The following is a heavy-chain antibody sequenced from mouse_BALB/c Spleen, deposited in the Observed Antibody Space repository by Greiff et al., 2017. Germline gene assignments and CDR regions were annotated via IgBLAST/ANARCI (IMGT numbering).Heavy chain of an antibody. CDR2: ISDGGSYT. D-gene: IGHD2-14*01. V-gene: IGHV5-4*02. J-gene: IGHJ4*01. CDR3: ARRAYRYDDGFYAMDY. Sequence: EVKLVESGGGLVKPGGSLKLSCAASGFTFSDYYMYWVRQTPEKRLEWVATISDGGSYTYYPDSVKGRFTISRDNAKNNLYLQMSSLKSEDTALYYCARRAYRYDDGFYAMDYWGQGTSVTVSS. CDR1: GFTFSDYY.